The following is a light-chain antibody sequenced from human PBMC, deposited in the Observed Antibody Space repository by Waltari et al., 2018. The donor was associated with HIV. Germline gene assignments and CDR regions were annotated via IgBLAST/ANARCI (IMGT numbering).Light chain of an antibody. J-gene: IGKJ4*01. CDR1: RTVLYHSDNKNY. V-gene: IGKV4-1*01. Sequence: DIVMTQSPDSLAVSLGETVSINCKSSRTVLYHSDNKNYLAWYQHKPGQAPRVLISWASTGAGMVPSSIPALGVPERFSGSGSGTNFSLTISGLQEDDVAIYYCQQYFSLPPTFGGGTRVERK. CDR3: QQYFSLPPT. CDR2: WAS.